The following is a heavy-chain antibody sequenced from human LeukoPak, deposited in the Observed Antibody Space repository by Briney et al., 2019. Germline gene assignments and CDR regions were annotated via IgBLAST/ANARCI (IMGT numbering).Heavy chain of an antibody. D-gene: IGHD2-2*02. CDR1: GFTVSSNY. V-gene: IGHV3-53*01. J-gene: IGHJ4*02. CDR2: IYSGGST. Sequence: GGSLRLSCAASGFTVSSNYMSWVRQAPGKGLEWVSVIYSGGSTYYADSVTGRFTISRDNSKNTLYLQMNSLRAEDTAVYYCARDSGFHGSSTSCYKGYFDYWGQGTLVTVSS. CDR3: ARDSGFHGSSTSCYKGYFDY.